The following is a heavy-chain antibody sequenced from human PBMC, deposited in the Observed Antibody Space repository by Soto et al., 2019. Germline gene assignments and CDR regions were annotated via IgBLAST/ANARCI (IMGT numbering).Heavy chain of an antibody. Sequence: SGPTLVNPTQTLTLTCSFSGFSLSTSGVGVGWIRHPPGQALEWLALIYWDDEKRYSTSLKSRINISKATSKNQVVLTMTNMDAADTATYYCVKGSRAPIAGXWGQGTLFTVSX. V-gene: IGHV2-5*02. D-gene: IGHD1-26*01. J-gene: IGHJ1*01. CDR2: IYWDDEK. CDR3: VKGSRAPIAGX. CDR1: GFSLSTSGVG.